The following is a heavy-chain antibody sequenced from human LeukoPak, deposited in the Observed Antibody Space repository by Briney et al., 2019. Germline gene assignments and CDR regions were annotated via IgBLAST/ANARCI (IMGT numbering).Heavy chain of an antibody. CDR1: GGSISSSNW. V-gene: IGHV4-4*02. CDR2: IYHSGIT. J-gene: IGHJ4*02. D-gene: IGHD6-19*01. CDR3: ARPVAGTFDY. Sequence: PSETLSLTCTVSGGSISSSNWWSWVRQPPGKGLEWIGEIYHSGITNYNPSLKSRVTISVDKFKNQFSLKLSSVTAADTAVYYCARPVAGTFDYWGQGTLVTVSS.